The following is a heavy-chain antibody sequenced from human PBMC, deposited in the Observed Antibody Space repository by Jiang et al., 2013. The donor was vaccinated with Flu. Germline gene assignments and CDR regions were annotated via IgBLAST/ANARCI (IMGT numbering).Heavy chain of an antibody. V-gene: IGHV4-39*01. D-gene: IGHD5-18*01. CDR3: ARLGGYSYVI. CDR2: FHSGGTT. Sequence: PGLVKPSETLSLTCTVSGGSISNIDYYWGWIRQTPGKGLEWVGSFHSGGTTYYNPSLESRVTILADTSKNQFSLRLSSVTAADTALYYCARLGGYSYVIWGQGTMVTVSS. CDR1: GGSISNIDYY. J-gene: IGHJ3*02.